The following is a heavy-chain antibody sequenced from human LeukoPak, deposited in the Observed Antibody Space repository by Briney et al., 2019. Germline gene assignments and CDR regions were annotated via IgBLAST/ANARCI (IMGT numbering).Heavy chain of an antibody. CDR1: GFTFDDYA. CDR3: AREVVESGYDLDAFDI. J-gene: IGHJ3*02. Sequence: PGRSLRLSCAASGFTFDDYAMHWVRQAPGKGLEWVAVIWYDGSNKYYADSVKGRFTISRDNSKNTLYLQMNSLRAEDTAVYYCAREVVESGYDLDAFDIWGQGTMVTVSS. CDR2: IWYDGSNK. D-gene: IGHD5-12*01. V-gene: IGHV3-33*08.